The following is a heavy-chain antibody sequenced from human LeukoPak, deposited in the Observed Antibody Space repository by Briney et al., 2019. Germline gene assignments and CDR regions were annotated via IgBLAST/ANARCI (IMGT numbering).Heavy chain of an antibody. D-gene: IGHD3-22*01. CDR1: GGSFSGYY. J-gene: IGHJ4*02. CDR2: INHSGST. Sequence: SETLSLTCAVYGGSFSGYYWSWIRQPPGKGLEWIGEINHSGSTNYNPSLKSRVTISVDTSKNQFSLKLSSVTAADTAVYYCALCGYLGFDYWGQGTLVTVSS. V-gene: IGHV4-34*01. CDR3: ALCGYLGFDY.